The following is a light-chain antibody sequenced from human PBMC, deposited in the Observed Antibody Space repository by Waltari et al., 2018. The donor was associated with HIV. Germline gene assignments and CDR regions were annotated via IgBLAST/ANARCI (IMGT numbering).Light chain of an antibody. CDR2: DAS. CDR1: PSISVY. V-gene: IGKV3-15*01. CDR3: QQYKNWPPLS. J-gene: IGKJ4*01. Sequence: EIVLTQSPATLAVSPGEGATLSCSAIPSISVYLAWYQQKPGQIPRLLIYDASTRAPGIPPRFSGSGSGTDFTLNISSLQSEDFAIYYCQQYKNWPPLSFGGGTKVEIK.